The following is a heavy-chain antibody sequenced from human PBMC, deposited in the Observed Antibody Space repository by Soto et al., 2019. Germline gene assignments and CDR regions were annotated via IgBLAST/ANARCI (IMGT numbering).Heavy chain of an antibody. J-gene: IGHJ4*02. CDR3: AGDSSGYLFDY. Sequence: SETLSLTCTVSGGSISSGDYYWSWIRQPPGKGLEWIGYIYYSGSTYYNPSLKSRVTISVDTSKNQFSLKLSSVTAADTAVYYCAGDSSGYLFDYWGQGTLVTVSS. D-gene: IGHD3-22*01. CDR2: IYYSGST. V-gene: IGHV4-30-4*01. CDR1: GGSISSGDYY.